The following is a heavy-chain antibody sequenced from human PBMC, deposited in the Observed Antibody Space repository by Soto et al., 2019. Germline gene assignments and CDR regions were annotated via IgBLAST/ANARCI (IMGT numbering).Heavy chain of an antibody. CDR2: ISYASGYI. J-gene: IGHJ4*02. V-gene: IGHV3-21*01. Sequence: PGGSLLLSCASSVFPFSNHNMNWLRQAPGKGLEWVASISYASGYIYYADSVKGRFTISRDNARNSLFLQMNSLRADDTAVYYCARDPTGFKLLFYFDYWGQGALVTVSS. CDR3: ARDPTGFKLLFYFDY. CDR1: VFPFSNHN. D-gene: IGHD2-21*01.